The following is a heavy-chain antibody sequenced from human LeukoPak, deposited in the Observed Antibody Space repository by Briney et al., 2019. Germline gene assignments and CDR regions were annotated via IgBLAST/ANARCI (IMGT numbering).Heavy chain of an antibody. CDR2: IYYSGDT. V-gene: IGHV4-61*01. Sequence: SETLSLTCTVYGGSVSSGNYYWSWIRQPPGKGLEWIGYIYYSGDTNYNPSLKGRVTISVDTSKTQVSLKLSSVTAADTAVYYCARDPSGYFNYWGQGPLVTVSS. J-gene: IGHJ4*02. CDR3: ARDPSGYFNY. CDR1: GGSVSSGNYY. D-gene: IGHD3-22*01.